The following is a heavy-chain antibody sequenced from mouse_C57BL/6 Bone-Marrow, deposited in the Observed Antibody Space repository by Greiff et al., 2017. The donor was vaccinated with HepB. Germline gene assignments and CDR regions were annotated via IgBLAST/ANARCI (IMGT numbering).Heavy chain of an antibody. CDR2: IDPSDSYT. CDR1: GYTFTSYW. V-gene: IGHV1-50*01. Sequence: VQLQQSGAELVKPGASVKLSCKASGYTFTSYWMQWVKQRPGQGLEWIGEIDPSDSYTNYNQKFKGKATLTVDTSSSTAYMQLSSLTSEDSAVYYCARKYHYYGSSWFDYWGQGTTLTVSS. CDR3: ARKYHYYGSSWFDY. J-gene: IGHJ2*01. D-gene: IGHD1-1*01.